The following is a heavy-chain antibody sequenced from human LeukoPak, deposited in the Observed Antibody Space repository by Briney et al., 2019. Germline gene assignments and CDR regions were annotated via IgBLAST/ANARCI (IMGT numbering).Heavy chain of an antibody. V-gene: IGHV4-39*01. Sequence: PSETLSLTCTVSGGSISSSSYYWGWIRQPPGKGLEWIGSIYYSGSTYYNPSLKSRVTISVDTSKNQFSLKLSSVTAADTAVYYCARQWRQGLGYVGYWGQGTLVTVSS. CDR2: IYYSGST. CDR1: GGSISSSSYY. D-gene: IGHD6-19*01. J-gene: IGHJ4*02. CDR3: ARQWRQGLGYVGY.